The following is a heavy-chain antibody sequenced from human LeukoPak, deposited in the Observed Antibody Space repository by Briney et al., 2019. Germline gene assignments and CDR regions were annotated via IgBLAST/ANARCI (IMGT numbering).Heavy chain of an antibody. D-gene: IGHD6-13*01. CDR2: ISGSGGST. CDR3: AKDLYQGRVDGVYYFDY. V-gene: IGHV3-23*01. CDR1: GFTFSSYG. Sequence: PGGSLRLSCAASGFTFSSYGMSWVRQAPGKGLEWVSAISGSGGSTYYADSVKGRFTISRDNSKNTLYLQMNSLRAEDTAVYYCAKDLYQGRVDGVYYFDYWGQGTLVTVSS. J-gene: IGHJ4*02.